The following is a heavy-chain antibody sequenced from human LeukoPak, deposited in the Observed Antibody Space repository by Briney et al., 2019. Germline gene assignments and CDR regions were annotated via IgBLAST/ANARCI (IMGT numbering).Heavy chain of an antibody. Sequence: GGSLRLSCAASGFTSSTYEMDWVRQAPGKGLGWISDIDSNSRTIHYADSVRGRFTISRDNAKNSLFLQMNSLRAEDTAVYYCVREYCSGGSCSDAFDIWGQGTMVTVSS. D-gene: IGHD2-15*01. J-gene: IGHJ3*02. V-gene: IGHV3-48*03. CDR3: VREYCSGGSCSDAFDI. CDR2: IDSNSRTI. CDR1: GFTSSTYE.